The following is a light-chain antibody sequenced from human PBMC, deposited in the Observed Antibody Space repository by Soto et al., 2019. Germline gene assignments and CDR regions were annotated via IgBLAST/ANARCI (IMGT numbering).Light chain of an antibody. V-gene: IGLV2-18*02. CDR2: EVS. J-gene: IGLJ2*01. CDR3: SSYTTNITPVV. Sequence: QSVLTQPPSVSGSPGQSVTISCTGTSTDFVGYNRVSWYQQPPGTAPKLMIYEVSKRPSGVPDRFSGSKSGNTASLTISGLQAADEADYYCSSYTTNITPVVFGGGTKLTVL. CDR1: STDFVGYNR.